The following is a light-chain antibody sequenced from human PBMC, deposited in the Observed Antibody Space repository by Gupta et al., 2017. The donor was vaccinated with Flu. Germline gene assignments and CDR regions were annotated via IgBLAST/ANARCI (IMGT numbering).Light chain of an antibody. CDR1: QSINNW. Sequence: DIQMTQSPSTLSASVGDRVTITCRASQSINNWLAWYQQKPGKAPKLLIYKASSLQSGVPSRFSGSGSGTEFSLTISSRQQDDFAIYYCHQYNSYSPDTFGQGTKLEIK. J-gene: IGKJ2*01. CDR2: KAS. V-gene: IGKV1-5*03. CDR3: HQYNSYSPDT.